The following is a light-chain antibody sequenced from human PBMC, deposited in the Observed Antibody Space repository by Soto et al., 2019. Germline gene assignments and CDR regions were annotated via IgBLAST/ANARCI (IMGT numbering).Light chain of an antibody. CDR2: GAS. CDR1: QRVDSST. V-gene: IGKV3-20*01. CDR3: QPFEVSLT. Sequence: EIVLTQSPGTLSLSPGERGTLSCRASQRVDSSTLAWYQQKPGQAPGLLISGASNRGTGIPDRISGSGSGTDFTLSISSLGPDDFALYRCQPFEVSLTFGGGAKVEIK. J-gene: IGKJ4*02.